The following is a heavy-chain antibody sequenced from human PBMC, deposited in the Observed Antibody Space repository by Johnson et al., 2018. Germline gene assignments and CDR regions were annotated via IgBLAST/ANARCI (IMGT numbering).Heavy chain of an antibody. J-gene: IGHJ5*02. D-gene: IGHD6-19*01. CDR2: MSTSGRAI. CDR3: ARDQARGSGWYGGWFDP. Sequence: VQLVESGGGLVKPGGSXRLSCAASGFPFSDYYMTWIRQAPGKGLEWVTYMSTSGRAIYSEDSVKGRFTISRDNAKNSLYRQMNSLRPEDTAVDYCARDQARGSGWYGGWFDPWGQGTLVTVSS. V-gene: IGHV3-11*01. CDR1: GFPFSDYY.